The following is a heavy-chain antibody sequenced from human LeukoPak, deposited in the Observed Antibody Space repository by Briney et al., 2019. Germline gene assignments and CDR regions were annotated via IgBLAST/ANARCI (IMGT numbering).Heavy chain of an antibody. CDR3: ARGVVYALFDY. CDR1: GGSISSGGYY. V-gene: IGHV4-31*03. Sequence: PSETLSLTCTVPGGSISSGGYYCSWIRQHPGRGLEWIGYIYYSGRTYYNPSLKSRVTITVDTSKNQFSLKLSSVTAADTAVYYCARGVVYALFDYWGQGTLVTVSS. D-gene: IGHD2-8*02. J-gene: IGHJ4*02. CDR2: IYYSGRT.